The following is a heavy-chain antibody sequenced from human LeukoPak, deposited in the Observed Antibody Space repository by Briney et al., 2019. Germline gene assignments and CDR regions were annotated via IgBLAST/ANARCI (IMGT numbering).Heavy chain of an antibody. J-gene: IGHJ3*02. Sequence: GGSLRLSCAASGFTFSSYCMHWVRQAPGKGLEWVAVIWYDGSNKYYADSVKGRFTISRDNSKNTLYLQMNSLRTEDTAVYYCARNRGDAFDIWGQGTMVTVSS. D-gene: IGHD7-27*01. V-gene: IGHV3-33*01. CDR3: ARNRGDAFDI. CDR1: GFTFSSYC. CDR2: IWYDGSNK.